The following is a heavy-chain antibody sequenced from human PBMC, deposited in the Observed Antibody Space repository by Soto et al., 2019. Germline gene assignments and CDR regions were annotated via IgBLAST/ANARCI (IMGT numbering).Heavy chain of an antibody. CDR1: GFTFSSYE. Sequence: QLVESGGGSVQPGRSLRLSCAPSGFTFSSYEMNWVGQAPGKGLEWVSYISVSGTMRFYADAVKGRFTISRDNTKKILYLQMNSLRAEDTALYYCATAGLTGTVWGQGTTVTVSS. CDR2: ISVSGTMR. D-gene: IGHD3-9*01. J-gene: IGHJ6*02. V-gene: IGHV3-48*03. CDR3: ATAGLTGTV.